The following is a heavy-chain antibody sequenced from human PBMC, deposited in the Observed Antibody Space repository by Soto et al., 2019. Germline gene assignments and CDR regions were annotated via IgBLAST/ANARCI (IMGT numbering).Heavy chain of an antibody. D-gene: IGHD1-1*01. CDR2: IYYSGTT. CDR1: GGSIVTGSYY. J-gene: IGHJ6*02. V-gene: IGHV4-39*01. Sequence: PSETLSLTCTVSGGSIVTGSYYWGWIRQPPGKGLEWLGHIYYSGTTYYPPSLKSRVTISVDTSKNQFSLRLSSVTAADTAVYYCARLPQEYNYYGMDVWGQGTTVTVSS. CDR3: ARLPQEYNYYGMDV.